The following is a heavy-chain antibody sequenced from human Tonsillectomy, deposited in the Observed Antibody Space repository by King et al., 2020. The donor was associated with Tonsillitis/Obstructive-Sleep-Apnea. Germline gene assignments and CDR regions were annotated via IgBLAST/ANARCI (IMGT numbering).Heavy chain of an antibody. D-gene: IGHD5-18*01. CDR2: IIPILGIA. CDR3: AREYFPTLIPLCANFDY. CDR1: GGTFSSYA. Sequence: QLVQSGAEVKKPGSSVKVSCKASGGTFSSYAISWVRQAPGQGLEWMGRIIPILGIANYAQKFQGRVTITADKSTSTAYMELSSLRSEDTAVYYCAREYFPTLIPLCANFDYWGQGTLVTVSS. V-gene: IGHV1-69*09. J-gene: IGHJ4*02.